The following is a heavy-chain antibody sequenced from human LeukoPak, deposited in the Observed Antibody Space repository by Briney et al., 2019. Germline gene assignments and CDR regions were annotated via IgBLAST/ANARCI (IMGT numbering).Heavy chain of an antibody. CDR3: ARGLRFLEWLLDY. Sequence: GASVKVSCKASGGTFSSYAISWVRQAPGQGLEWMGGIIPIFGTANYAQKFQGRVTITADESTSTAYMELSSLRSEYTAEYYCARGLRFLEWLLDYWGQGTLVTVSS. CDR2: IIPIFGTA. J-gene: IGHJ4*02. D-gene: IGHD3-3*01. CDR1: GGTFSSYA. V-gene: IGHV1-69*13.